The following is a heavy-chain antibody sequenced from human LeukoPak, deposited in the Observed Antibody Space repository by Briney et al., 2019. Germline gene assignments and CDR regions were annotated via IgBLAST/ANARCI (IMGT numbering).Heavy chain of an antibody. V-gene: IGHV1-69*13. J-gene: IGHJ4*02. CDR3: ARGDGPGRDYFDY. D-gene: IGHD3-10*01. CDR2: IIPILNTT. Sequence: GASVKVSCKAYGGTFNSYAISWVRQAPGQGLEWMGGIIPILNTTDYAQKFQGRVTIIAESTTTVYMEVTSLTSDDTAVYYCARGDGPGRDYFDYWGQGVLVTVS. CDR1: GGTFNSYA.